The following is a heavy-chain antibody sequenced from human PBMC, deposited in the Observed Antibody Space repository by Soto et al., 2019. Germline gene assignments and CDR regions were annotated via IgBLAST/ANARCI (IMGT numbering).Heavy chain of an antibody. D-gene: IGHD1-26*01. J-gene: IGHJ4*02. Sequence: ESGPTLVNPTQTLTLTCTFSGFSLSTSGVGVGWIRQPPGKALEWLALIYWDDDKHYSPSPKTRLTITKDTSKNQAVLTMTNMDPVDTATYYCARISGSYFVLDYWGQGTLVTVSS. CDR1: GFSLSTSGVG. CDR2: IYWDDDK. CDR3: ARISGSYFVLDY. V-gene: IGHV2-5*02.